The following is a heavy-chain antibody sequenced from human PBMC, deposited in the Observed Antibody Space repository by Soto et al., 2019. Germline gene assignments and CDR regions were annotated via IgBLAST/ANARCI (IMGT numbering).Heavy chain of an antibody. J-gene: IGHJ4*02. V-gene: IGHV3-49*03. Sequence: PGGSLRLSCTASGFTFGDYAMSWFRQAPGKGLEWVGFIRSKAYGGTTEYAASVKGRFTISRDDSKSIAYLQMNSLKTEDTAVYYCTREHGEGIRIGCFDHWGQGTLVTVSS. CDR3: TREHGEGIRIGCFDH. D-gene: IGHD3-10*01. CDR1: GFTFGDYA. CDR2: IRSKAYGGTT.